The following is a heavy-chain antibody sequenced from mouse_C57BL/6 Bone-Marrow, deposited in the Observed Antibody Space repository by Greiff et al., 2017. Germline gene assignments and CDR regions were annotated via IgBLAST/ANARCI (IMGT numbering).Heavy chain of an antibody. CDR2: ISSGGSYT. J-gene: IGHJ2*01. CDR3: ARQNYNTHY. D-gene: IGHD1-3*01. Sequence: DVQLVESGGDLVKPGGSLKLSCAASGFTFSSYGMSWVRQTPDKRLEWVATISSGGSYTYYPDSVKGRFTISRDNAKNTLYLQMSSLKSEDTAMYYCARQNYNTHYWGQGTTLTVSS. V-gene: IGHV5-6*01. CDR1: GFTFSSYG.